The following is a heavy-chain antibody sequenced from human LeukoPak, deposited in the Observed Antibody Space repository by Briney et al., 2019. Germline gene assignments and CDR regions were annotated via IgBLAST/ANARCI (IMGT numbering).Heavy chain of an antibody. CDR1: GGSISSYY. CDR2: IYYSGSS. Sequence: PSETLSLTCTVSGGSISSYYWTWIRQPPGNGLEWFGYIYYSGSSNYNPSLKSRVTISVDTSKNQFSLKLSSVTAADTAVYYCARDFLFAFDIWGQGTMVTVSS. CDR3: ARDFLFAFDI. J-gene: IGHJ3*02. V-gene: IGHV4-59*01.